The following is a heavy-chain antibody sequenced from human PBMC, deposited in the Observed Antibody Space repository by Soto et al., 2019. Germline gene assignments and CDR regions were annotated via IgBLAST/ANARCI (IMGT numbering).Heavy chain of an antibody. CDR3: ATPSPSMVRGVIAYYYYYYGMDV. D-gene: IGHD3-10*01. V-gene: IGHV4-30-4*01. J-gene: IGHJ6*02. CDR2: IYYSGST. Sequence: PSETLSLTCSVSGGSISSGDYYWNWIRQPPGKGLEWIGHIYYSGSTYYNSSLKSRVTISLDTSKNQFSLKLSSVTAADTAVYYCATPSPSMVRGVIAYYYYYYGMDVCGQGTTVTVSS. CDR1: GGSISSGDYY.